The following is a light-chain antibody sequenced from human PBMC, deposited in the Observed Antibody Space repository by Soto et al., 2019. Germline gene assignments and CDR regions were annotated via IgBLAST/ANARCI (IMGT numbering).Light chain of an antibody. V-gene: IGKV1-39*01. CDR2: AAS. CDR1: QSISSY. Sequence: DIQMTQSPSSLSASVGDRVTITCRASQSISSYLNWYQQKPGKAPKLLIYAASRLQSGVPSRFSGSGSGTDFTLNISSLQPEDFATYYGQQSYSTPLTFCGGTKVDIK. J-gene: IGKJ4*01. CDR3: QQSYSTPLT.